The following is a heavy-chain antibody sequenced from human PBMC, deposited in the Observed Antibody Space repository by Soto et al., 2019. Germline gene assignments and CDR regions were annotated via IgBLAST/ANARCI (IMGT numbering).Heavy chain of an antibody. Sequence: QVQLVQSGAEVKKPGASVKVSCKASGYTFSNYSMHWVRQAPGQRLEWMGWINTDNGKTRDSQRFQDRVTLTKDTSAKPGYMELGRLKLGDNGVFFWARAGDCTRSTCFLGWLDPRGQGTLVTVSS. V-gene: IGHV1-3*04. CDR3: ARAGDCTRSTCFLGWLDP. J-gene: IGHJ5*02. D-gene: IGHD2-8*01. CDR2: INTDNGKT. CDR1: GYTFSNYS.